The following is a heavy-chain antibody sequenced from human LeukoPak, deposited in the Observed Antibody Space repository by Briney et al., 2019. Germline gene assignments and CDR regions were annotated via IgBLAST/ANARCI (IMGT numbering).Heavy chain of an antibody. CDR1: GGSISSYY. D-gene: IGHD6-19*01. Sequence: SETLSLTCTVSGGSISSYYWSWIRQPPGKGLEWIGYIYYSGSTNYNPSLKSRVTISVDTSKNQFSLKLGSVTAADTAVYYCARDRYSSGWYGSGAFDIWGQGTMVTVSS. CDR3: ARDRYSSGWYGSGAFDI. V-gene: IGHV4-59*01. CDR2: IYYSGST. J-gene: IGHJ3*02.